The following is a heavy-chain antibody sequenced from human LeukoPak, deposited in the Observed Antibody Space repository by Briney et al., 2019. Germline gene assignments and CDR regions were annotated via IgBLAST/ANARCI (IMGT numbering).Heavy chain of an antibody. CDR2: INVSGGCT. CDR3: AKDPSRPAYYYYGMDV. CDR1: GFLFNREA. Sequence: GSLGLSFAGPGFLFNREAMSRDRQAPGQGLEWGSAINVSGGCTYYADSVKGRFTISRDNSKNTLYLQMNSLRAEDTAVDYCAKDPSRPAYYYYGMDVWGQGTTVTVSS. J-gene: IGHJ6*02. V-gene: IGHV3-23*01.